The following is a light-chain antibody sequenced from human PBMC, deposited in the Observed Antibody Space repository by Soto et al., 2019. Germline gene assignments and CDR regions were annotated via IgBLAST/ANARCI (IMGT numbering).Light chain of an antibody. CDR3: QQYGTSPSWT. CDR2: DAS. J-gene: IGKJ1*01. V-gene: IGKV3-11*01. CDR1: QSVSSY. Sequence: EIVLTQSPATLSLSPGERATLSCRASQSVSSYLAWYQQKPGQAPRLLIYDASNRATGIPARFSGSGSGTDFTLTISSLEPDDFAVYYCQQYGTSPSWTFGQGTKVEIK.